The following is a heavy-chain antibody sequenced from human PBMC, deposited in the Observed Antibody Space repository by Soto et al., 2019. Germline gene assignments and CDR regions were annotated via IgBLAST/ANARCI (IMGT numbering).Heavy chain of an antibody. CDR1: GGYFSGYY. J-gene: IGHJ5*02. Sequence: SETMSLSYAVYGGYFSGYYWSWIRQPTGKGLEWIGEINHSGSTNYNPSLKSRVTISVDTSKNQFSLKLSSVTAADTAVYYCARQSSSSLGSLFDPWGRGILVTVSS. CDR2: INHSGST. V-gene: IGHV4-34*01. CDR3: ARQSSSSLGSLFDP. D-gene: IGHD6-6*01.